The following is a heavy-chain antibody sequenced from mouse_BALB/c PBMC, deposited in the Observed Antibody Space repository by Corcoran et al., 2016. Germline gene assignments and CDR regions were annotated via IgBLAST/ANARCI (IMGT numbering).Heavy chain of an antibody. D-gene: IGHD1-1*01. J-gene: IGHJ1*01. CDR1: GYTFTDYN. V-gene: IGHV1-18*01. Sequence: EVLLQQSGPELVKPGASVKIPCKASGYTFTDYNMDWVKQSHGKSLEWIGDINPNNGGTIYNQKFKGKATLTVDKSSSTAYMELRSLTSEDTAVYYCARPIYYYGSSYVWYFDVWGAGTTVTVSS. CDR3: ARPIYYYGSSYVWYFDV. CDR2: INPNNGGT.